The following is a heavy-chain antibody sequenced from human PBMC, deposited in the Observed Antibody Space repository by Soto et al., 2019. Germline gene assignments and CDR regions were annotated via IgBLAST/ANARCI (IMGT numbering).Heavy chain of an antibody. CDR1: GFTFSSYG. CDR2: IWYDGSNK. V-gene: IGHV3-30*02. J-gene: IGHJ6*02. Sequence: PGGSLRLSCAASGFTFSSYGMHWVRQAPGKGLEWVAVIWYDGSNKYYADSVKGRFTISRDNSKNTLYLQMSSLRAEDTAVYYCVKEDYYGSGSYQDYGMDVWGQGTTVTVPS. D-gene: IGHD3-10*01. CDR3: VKEDYYGSGSYQDYGMDV.